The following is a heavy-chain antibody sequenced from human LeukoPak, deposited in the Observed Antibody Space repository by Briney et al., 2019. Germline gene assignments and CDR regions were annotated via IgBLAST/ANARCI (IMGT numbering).Heavy chain of an antibody. D-gene: IGHD1-7*01. CDR1: GFTFSSYS. CDR2: ISSSSSYI. Sequence: GGSLRLSCAASGFTFSSYSMNWVRQAPGKGLEWASSISSSSSYIYYADSVKGRFTISRDNAKNSLYLQMNSLRAEDTAVYYCARKSTGTTYAFDIWGQGTMVTVSS. CDR3: ARKSTGTTYAFDI. J-gene: IGHJ3*02. V-gene: IGHV3-21*01.